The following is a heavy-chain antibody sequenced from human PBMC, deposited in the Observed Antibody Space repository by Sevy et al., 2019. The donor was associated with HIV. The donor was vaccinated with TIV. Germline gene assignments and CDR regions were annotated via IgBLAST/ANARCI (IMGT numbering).Heavy chain of an antibody. Sequence: GGSLRLSCAASGFTFSSYAMSWVRQAPGKGLEWVSAISGSGGSTYYADSVKGRFTISRDNSKNTLYLQMNSLRAEDTAVYYCAMGGASTGYYYYGMDFWGQGTTVTVSS. CDR3: AMGGASTGYYYYGMDF. CDR1: GFTFSSYA. J-gene: IGHJ6*02. D-gene: IGHD1-26*01. CDR2: ISGSGGST. V-gene: IGHV3-23*01.